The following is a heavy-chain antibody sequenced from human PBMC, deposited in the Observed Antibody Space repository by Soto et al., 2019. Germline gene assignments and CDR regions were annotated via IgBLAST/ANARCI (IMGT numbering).Heavy chain of an antibody. V-gene: IGHV3-30-3*01. CDR1: GFTFSSYA. D-gene: IGHD6-13*01. J-gene: IGHJ4*02. Sequence: QVQLVESGGGVVQPGRSLRLSCAASGFTFSSYAMHWVRQAPGKGLEWVAVISYVGSNKYYADSVKGRFTISRDNSKNTLYLQMNSLRAEDTAVYYCASSPRSWYYFDYWGQGTLVTVSS. CDR3: ASSPRSWYYFDY. CDR2: ISYVGSNK.